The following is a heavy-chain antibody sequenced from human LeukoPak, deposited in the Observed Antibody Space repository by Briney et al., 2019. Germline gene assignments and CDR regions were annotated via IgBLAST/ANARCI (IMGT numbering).Heavy chain of an antibody. V-gene: IGHV3-74*01. D-gene: IGHD3-3*01. Sequence: GGSLRLSCAASGFTFSSYWMHWVRQAPGKGLVWVSRTNTDGSSKSYADSVKGRFTISRDNAKNTLYLQMNSLRAEDTAVYYCARVGFLGWPNYYYYYMDVWGKGTTVTVSS. CDR2: TNTDGSSK. J-gene: IGHJ6*03. CDR1: GFTFSSYW. CDR3: ARVGFLGWPNYYYYYMDV.